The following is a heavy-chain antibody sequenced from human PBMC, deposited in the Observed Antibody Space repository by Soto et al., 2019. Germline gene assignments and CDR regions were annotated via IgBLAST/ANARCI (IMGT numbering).Heavy chain of an antibody. CDR1: GFTLSRYG. D-gene: IGHD2-2*01. J-gene: IGHJ4*02. V-gene: IGHV3-30*18. CDR2: ISYDGSNK. CDR3: AKTIVVVPAAMSPLFDY. Sequence: QVQLVESGGGVAQPGRSLRLSCAAFGFTLSRYGMHWVRQVPGKGLVWVAVISYDGSNKYYADSVKGRFTISRDNSRNTLYLQMNSLRAEDTAVYYCAKTIVVVPAAMSPLFDYWGQGTLVTVSS.